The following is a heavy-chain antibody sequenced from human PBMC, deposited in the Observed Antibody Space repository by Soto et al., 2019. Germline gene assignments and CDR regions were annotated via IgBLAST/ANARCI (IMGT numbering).Heavy chain of an antibody. V-gene: IGHV3-23*01. Sequence: PGGYLRLSCAAYGFTFSSYAMSWVRQAPGKGLEWVSAISGSGGSTYYADSVKGRFTISRDNSKNTLYLQMNSLRAEDTAVYYCAKDPSQLELAYGMDVWGQGTTVPVSS. J-gene: IGHJ6*02. D-gene: IGHD1-1*01. CDR3: AKDPSQLELAYGMDV. CDR1: GFTFSSYA. CDR2: ISGSGGST.